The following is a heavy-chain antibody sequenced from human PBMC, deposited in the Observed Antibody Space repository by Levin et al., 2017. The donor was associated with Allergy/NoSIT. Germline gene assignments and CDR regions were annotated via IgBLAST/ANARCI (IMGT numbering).Heavy chain of an antibody. CDR1: GGSFSGYY. J-gene: IGHJ4*02. CDR3: ARGADVLTGHAMKNSFDS. Sequence: NSSETLSLTCAATGGSFSGYYYSFIRQPPGKGLEWIGEINHKGNTNYNPLLKSRVTLSIDTSKNQFSLKLTSLTAADTAEYYCARGADVLTGHAMKNSFDSWGQGTLVTVSS. V-gene: IGHV4-34*01. D-gene: IGHD3-9*01. CDR2: INHKGNT.